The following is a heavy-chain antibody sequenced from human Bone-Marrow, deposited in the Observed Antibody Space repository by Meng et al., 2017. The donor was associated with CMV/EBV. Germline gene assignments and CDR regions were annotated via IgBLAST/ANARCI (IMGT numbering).Heavy chain of an antibody. D-gene: IGHD4-11*01. CDR2: IYYSGST. CDR3: ARDYSNYVFDYYHGMDV. J-gene: IGHJ6*02. CDR1: GASISPYF. V-gene: IGHV4-59*01. Sequence: SETLSLTCTVSGASISPYFWSWVRQSPGKGLEWLGYIYYSGSTNSGSTIYNPSLQSRVTISVDTSRHQFSLTLSSVTAADTAVYYCARDYSNYVFDYYHGMDVWGQGTTVTVSS.